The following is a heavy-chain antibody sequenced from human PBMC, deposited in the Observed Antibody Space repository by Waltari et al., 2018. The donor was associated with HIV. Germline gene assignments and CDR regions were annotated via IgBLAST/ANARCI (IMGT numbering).Heavy chain of an antibody. Sequence: QVQLVESGGGVVQPGRSLRRSVAASGFTFKNFAMNWVRQAPGKGLEWVGNIYYDGSKKFYGDSVRGRFTISRDNSKQILYLQMNSLRVEDTALYYCARDYNYAPDYWGQGTLVVVSS. D-gene: IGHD5-18*01. J-gene: IGHJ4*02. V-gene: IGHV3-33*01. CDR3: ARDYNYAPDY. CDR2: IYYDGSKK. CDR1: GFTFKNFA.